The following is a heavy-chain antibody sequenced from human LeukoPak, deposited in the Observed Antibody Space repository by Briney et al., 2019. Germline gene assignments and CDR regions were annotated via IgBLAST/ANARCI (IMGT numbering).Heavy chain of an antibody. V-gene: IGHV3-21*01. J-gene: IGHJ4*02. CDR1: GFTFSSYS. CDR2: ISDSSTYI. Sequence: GGSLRLSCAASGFTFSSYSMNWVRLAPGKGLERVSSISDSSTYIYYADSVKGRFTISRDNAKNSVYLQMNSLRAEDTAVYHCARDQNFDFWGQGTLVTVSS. CDR3: ARDQNFDF.